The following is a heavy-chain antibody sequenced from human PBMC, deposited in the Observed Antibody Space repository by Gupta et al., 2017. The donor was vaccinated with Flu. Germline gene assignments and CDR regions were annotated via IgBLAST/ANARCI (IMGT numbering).Heavy chain of an antibody. J-gene: IGHJ6*02. CDR1: GFTFSSYG. CDR2: ISYDGSNI. CDR3: AKEGSAAGTPDYFYYYGMDV. V-gene: IGHV3-30*18. Sequence: VHPGRSLRLSCTASGFTFSSYGMHWVRQAPGKGLEWVTLISYDGSNIYYADSVRGRFTVSRDNSKNTLYLQMNSLRDDDTALYFCAKEGSAAGTPDYFYYYGMDVWGQGTTVIVSS. D-gene: IGHD6-13*01.